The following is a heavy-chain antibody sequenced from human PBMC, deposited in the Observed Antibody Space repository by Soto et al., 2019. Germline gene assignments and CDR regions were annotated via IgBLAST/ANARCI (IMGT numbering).Heavy chain of an antibody. CDR1: GFTVSSNY. CDR3: ARDSYYYGSGAKTNHHYYYYMHV. CDR2: IYSGGST. D-gene: IGHD3-10*01. V-gene: IGHV3-66*01. J-gene: IGHJ6*03. Sequence: GGSLRLSCAASGFTVSSNYMSWVRQAPGKGLEWVSVIYSGGSTYYADSVKGRFTISRDNSKNTLYLQMNSLRAEDTAVYYCARDSYYYGSGAKTNHHYYYYMHVPGKGTTVTVSS.